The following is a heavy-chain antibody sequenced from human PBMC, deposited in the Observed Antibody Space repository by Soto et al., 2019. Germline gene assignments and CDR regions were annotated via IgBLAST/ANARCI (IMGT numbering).Heavy chain of an antibody. CDR3: AKDGRWLQLQGFYYGMDV. V-gene: IGHV3-30*18. J-gene: IGHJ6*02. CDR1: GFTFSIYC. D-gene: IGHD1-1*01. Sequence: LXLSCAASGFTFSIYCMHWVRQAPGKGLEWVAVISYDGSNKYYADSVKGRFTISRDNSKNTLYLQMNSLRAEDTAVYYCAKDGRWLQLQGFYYGMDVWGQGNTVTVSS. CDR2: ISYDGSNK.